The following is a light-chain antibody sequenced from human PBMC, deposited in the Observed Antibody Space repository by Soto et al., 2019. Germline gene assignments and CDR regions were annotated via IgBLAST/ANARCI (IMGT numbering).Light chain of an antibody. CDR3: GSWDSSLSAYV. J-gene: IGLJ1*01. Sequence: QSVLTQPPSVSGAPGQRVTISCTGSNSNIGAGCDVHWYQQLPGTAPKLLIYGNSNRPSGIPDRFSGSKSGTSATLGITGFQTGDEADYYCGSWDSSLSAYVFGTGTKVTVL. V-gene: IGLV1-40*01. CDR1: NSNIGAGCD. CDR2: GNS.